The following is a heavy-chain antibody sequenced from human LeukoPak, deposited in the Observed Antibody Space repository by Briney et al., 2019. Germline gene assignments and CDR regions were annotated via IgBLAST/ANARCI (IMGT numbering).Heavy chain of an antibody. CDR3: ARQLRGDDAFDI. V-gene: IGHV4-59*01. Sequence: SETLSLTCTVSGGSISSYYWSWIRQPPGKGLEWIGYIYYSGNTNYNPSLKSRVTMSIDTSKSQFSLKVSSVTAADTAVYYCARQLRGDDAFDIWGQGTMVTVSS. CDR2: IYYSGNT. J-gene: IGHJ3*02. D-gene: IGHD6-6*01. CDR1: GGSISSYY.